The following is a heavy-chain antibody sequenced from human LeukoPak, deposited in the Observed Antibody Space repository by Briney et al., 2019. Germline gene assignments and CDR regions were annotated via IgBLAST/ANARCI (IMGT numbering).Heavy chain of an antibody. CDR3: ARGPLTIFGVVIGRYNWFDP. Sequence: SETLSLTCAVYGGSFSGYYWSWIRQPPGKGLEWIGEINHSGSTNYNPSLKSRVTTSVDTSKNQFSLKLSSVTAADTAVYYCARGPLTIFGVVIGRYNWFDPWGQGTLVTVSS. CDR1: GGSFSGYY. CDR2: INHSGST. J-gene: IGHJ5*02. D-gene: IGHD3-3*01. V-gene: IGHV4-34*01.